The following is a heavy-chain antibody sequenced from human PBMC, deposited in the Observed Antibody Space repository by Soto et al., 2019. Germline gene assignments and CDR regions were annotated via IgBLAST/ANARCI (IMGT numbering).Heavy chain of an antibody. V-gene: IGHV3-23*01. CDR2: ISGSGGST. J-gene: IGHJ3*02. Sequence: QPGGSLRLSCAASGFTFSSYAMSWVRQAPGKGLEWVSAISGSGGSTYYADSVKGRFTISRDNSENTLYLQMNSLRAEDTAVYYCAKDLLLVACQLHTSDAFDICGQGTMVTVSS. CDR3: AKDLLLVACQLHTSDAFDI. D-gene: IGHD2-2*01. CDR1: GFTFSSYA.